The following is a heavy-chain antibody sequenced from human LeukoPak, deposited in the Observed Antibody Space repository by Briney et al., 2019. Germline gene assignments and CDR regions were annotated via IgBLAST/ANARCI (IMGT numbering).Heavy chain of an antibody. Sequence: SETLSLTCTVSGGSISSHYWSWIRQPPGKGLEWIGYIYYSGSTSYNPSLKSRVTISVDTSKNQFSLKLSSVTAADTAVYYCARDFRLEWDYFDYWGQGTLVTVSS. V-gene: IGHV4-59*11. CDR1: GGSISSHY. CDR3: ARDFRLEWDYFDY. CDR2: IYYSGST. D-gene: IGHD3-3*01. J-gene: IGHJ4*02.